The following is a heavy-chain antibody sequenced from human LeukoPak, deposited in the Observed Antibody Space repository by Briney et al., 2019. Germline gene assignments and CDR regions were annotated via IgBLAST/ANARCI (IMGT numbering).Heavy chain of an antibody. J-gene: IGHJ4*02. CDR3: ARLDEGNGSGSYWLDY. D-gene: IGHD3-10*01. CDR2: IYYSGTT. V-gene: IGHV4-59*08. CDR1: GGSISSYY. Sequence: TSETLSLTCTVSGGSISSYYWSWIRQPPGKGLELIGYIYYSGTTNHNPSLKSRVTMSVDTSKNQFSVKLTSVTAADTAVYYCARLDEGNGSGSYWLDYWGQGTLVIVSS.